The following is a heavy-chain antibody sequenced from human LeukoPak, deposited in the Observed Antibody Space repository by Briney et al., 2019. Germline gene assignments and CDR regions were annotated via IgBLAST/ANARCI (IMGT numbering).Heavy chain of an antibody. V-gene: IGHV4-34*01. J-gene: IGHJ4*02. CDR1: GGSISSYY. CDR3: ARARGTGPIDF. CDR2: VNHSGST. D-gene: IGHD1/OR15-1a*01. Sequence: SSETLSLTCTVSGGSISSYYWSWIRQPPGKGLEWIGEVNHSGSTNYNLSLKSRVTISADTFKNQFSLKVTSVTAADTAIYYCARARGTGPIDFWGQGTRVTVSS.